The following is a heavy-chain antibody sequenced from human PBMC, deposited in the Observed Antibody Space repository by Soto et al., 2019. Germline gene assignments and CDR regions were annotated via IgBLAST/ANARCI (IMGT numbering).Heavy chain of an antibody. D-gene: IGHD6-19*01. CDR2: IYHRGTT. CDR1: GGSFSGYY. CDR3: ARVHVMVVAGSTFDY. J-gene: IGHJ4*01. V-gene: IGHV4-34*01. Sequence: SETLSLTCAVYGGSFSGYYWSWIRQPPGKGPEWIASIYHRGTTFYNPSLKSRIAISVDTSNNQFSLKLTSVTAADTAVYYCARVHVMVVAGSTFDYWGHGTMV.